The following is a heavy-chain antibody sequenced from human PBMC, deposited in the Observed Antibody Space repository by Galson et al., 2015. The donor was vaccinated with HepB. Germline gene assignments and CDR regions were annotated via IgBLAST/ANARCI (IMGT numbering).Heavy chain of an antibody. Sequence: SLRLSCAASGFTFSSYGMHWVRQAPGKGLEWVAVISYDGSNKYYADSVKGRFTISRDNSKNTLYLQMNSLRAEDTAVYYCASLGGTIAASHSLIDYWGQGTLVTVSS. V-gene: IGHV3-30*03. D-gene: IGHD6-25*01. CDR3: ASLGGTIAASHSLIDY. J-gene: IGHJ4*02. CDR2: ISYDGSNK. CDR1: GFTFSSYG.